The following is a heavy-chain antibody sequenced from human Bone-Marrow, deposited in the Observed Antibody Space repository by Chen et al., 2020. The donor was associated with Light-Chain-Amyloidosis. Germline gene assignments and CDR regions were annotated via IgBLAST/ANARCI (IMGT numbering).Heavy chain of an antibody. CDR3: AKARLYSGSYWGIVDY. CDR2: ISYDANRD. Sequence: QVQLVESGGGVVQPGRSLRLSCVASGFTFSSYGIFWVRQAPGKGLEWVALISYDANRDFYADSVKGRFTVSRDNFKNTLYLQMNSLRIEDTAVYYCAKARLYSGSYWGIVDYWGQGTLVTVSS. D-gene: IGHD1-26*01. J-gene: IGHJ4*02. CDR1: GFTFSSYG. V-gene: IGHV3-30*18.